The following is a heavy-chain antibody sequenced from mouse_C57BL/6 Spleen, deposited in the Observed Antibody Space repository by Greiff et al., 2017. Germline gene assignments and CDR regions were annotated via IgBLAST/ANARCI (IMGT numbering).Heavy chain of an antibody. CDR3: ARWGTTVVAHYAMDY. CDR2: IDPSDSYT. Sequence: QVQLKQSGAELVKPGASVKLSCKASGSTFTSYWMQWVKQRPGQGLEWIGEIDPSDSYTNYNQKFKGKATLTVDTSSSTAYMQLSSLTSEDSAVYYCARWGTTVVAHYAMDYWGQGTSVTVSS. J-gene: IGHJ4*01. V-gene: IGHV1-50*01. D-gene: IGHD1-1*01. CDR1: GSTFTSYW.